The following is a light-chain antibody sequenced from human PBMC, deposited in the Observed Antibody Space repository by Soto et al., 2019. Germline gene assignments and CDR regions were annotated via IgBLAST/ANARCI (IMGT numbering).Light chain of an antibody. V-gene: IGLV2-8*01. Sequence: QSVLTQPPSASGSPGQSVTISCTGTSSDIGGYNYVSWYQQHPGKAPKLMVYEVSKRPSGVPDRFSGSKSGNTASLTVSGLQADDEADYYCCSYAGSNNFVLFVGGTELAVL. J-gene: IGLJ2*01. CDR2: EVS. CDR3: CSYAGSNNFVL. CDR1: SSDIGGYNY.